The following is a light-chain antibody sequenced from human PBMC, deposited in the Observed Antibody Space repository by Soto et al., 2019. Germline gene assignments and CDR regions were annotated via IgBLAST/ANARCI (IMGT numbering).Light chain of an antibody. CDR1: SSNIGAVFD. V-gene: IGLV1-40*01. CDR3: QCFVRGRSGWL. CDR2: ENT. Sequence: QSVLTQPPSVSGAPGQRVTISCTGSSSNIGAVFDVHWYQQVPGTAPKLLIYENTKRPQGVPDRFSGSKSGTSASLASTGRQAEDQGDYACQCFVRGRSGWLFGSGIKLTVL. J-gene: IGLJ2*01.